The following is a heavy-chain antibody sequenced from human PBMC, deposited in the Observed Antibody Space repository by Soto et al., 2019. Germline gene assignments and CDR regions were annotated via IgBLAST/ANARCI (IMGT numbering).Heavy chain of an antibody. D-gene: IGHD2-21*02. CDR2: INPSGGST. CDR3: ARDQAYCGGDCYPPSCYYYYGMDV. CDR1: GYTFTSYY. Sequence: QVQLVQSGAEVKKPGASVKVSCKASGYTFTSYYMHWVRQAPGQGLEWMGIINPSGGSTSYAEKFQGRVTMTWDASSSTVYMELSSLRSEDTAVYYCARDQAYCGGDCYPPSCYYYYGMDVWGQGTTVTVSS. J-gene: IGHJ6*02. V-gene: IGHV1-46*01.